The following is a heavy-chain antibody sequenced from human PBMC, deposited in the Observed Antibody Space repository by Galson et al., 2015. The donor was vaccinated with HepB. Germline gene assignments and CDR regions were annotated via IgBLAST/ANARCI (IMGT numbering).Heavy chain of an antibody. V-gene: IGHV3-74*01. CDR2: INTDGSTT. D-gene: IGHD3-16*02. Sequence: SLRLSCAASGFTFSSYWMHWVRHTPGKGLVWVSHINTDGSTTGYADSVRGRFTISRDNAKNTLYVQMNSLTAEDTAVYYCARSLGQVTYWGLGTLVTVSS. J-gene: IGHJ4*02. CDR1: GFTFSSYW. CDR3: ARSLGQVTY.